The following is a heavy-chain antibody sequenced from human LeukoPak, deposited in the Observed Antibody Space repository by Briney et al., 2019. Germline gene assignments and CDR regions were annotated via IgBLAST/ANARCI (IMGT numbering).Heavy chain of an antibody. V-gene: IGHV1-2*02. J-gene: IGHJ5*02. CDR1: GYTFTEYY. Sequence: GASVKVSCKAPGYTFTEYYMHWVRQAPGQGLEWMGWINPNSGGANYAENFQGRVTMTRDTSISTAYMELSRLTSDDTAMYYCARDRTSGYNWFDPWGQGTLVTVSS. D-gene: IGHD3-22*01. CDR3: ARDRTSGYNWFDP. CDR2: INPNSGGA.